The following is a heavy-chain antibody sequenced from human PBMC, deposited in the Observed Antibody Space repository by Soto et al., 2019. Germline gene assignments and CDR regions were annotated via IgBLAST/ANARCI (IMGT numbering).Heavy chain of an antibody. V-gene: IGHV3-21*01. J-gene: IGHJ6*02. CDR2: ISSSSSYI. D-gene: IGHD3-10*01. Sequence: PGGSLRLSCAASGFTFSSYSMNWVRKAPGKGLDWVSSISSSSSYIYYADSVKGRFTISRDNAKNSLYLQMNSLRAEDTAVYYCAREGPYYYGSGRERYGMDVWGQGTTVTVSS. CDR1: GFTFSSYS. CDR3: AREGPYYYGSGRERYGMDV.